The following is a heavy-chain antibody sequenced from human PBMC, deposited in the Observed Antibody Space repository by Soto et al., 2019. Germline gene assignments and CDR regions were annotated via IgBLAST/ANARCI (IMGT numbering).Heavy chain of an antibody. Sequence: QITLKESGPTLVKPTQTLTLTCTFSGFSLSTSGVGVGWARQPPGKPLEWLALIYWDDDKRYIPSLQSRLTIKKDTSKNQVVLTMTNVDPVDTATYYCAHTVAPRIFYFWGQGTLVTVSS. J-gene: IGHJ4*02. CDR3: AHTVAPRIFYF. CDR2: IYWDDDK. V-gene: IGHV2-5*02. CDR1: GFSLSTSGVG. D-gene: IGHD2-15*01.